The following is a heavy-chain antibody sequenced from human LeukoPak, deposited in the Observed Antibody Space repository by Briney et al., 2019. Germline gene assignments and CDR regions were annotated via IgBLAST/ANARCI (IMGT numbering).Heavy chain of an antibody. CDR2: ISDSGGST. J-gene: IGHJ4*02. Sequence: PGGSLRLSCAVSGCSLSRYAMHWVRKAPGKGLEWVSAISDSGGSTYYADSVNGRLTISRENSFNTLYQQMNSLSAEDTAVYYCAQCRVRSWSDYFDYWGQGTLVSVSS. CDR3: AQCRVRSWSDYFDY. CDR1: GCSLSRYA. D-gene: IGHD6-13*01. V-gene: IGHV3-23*01.